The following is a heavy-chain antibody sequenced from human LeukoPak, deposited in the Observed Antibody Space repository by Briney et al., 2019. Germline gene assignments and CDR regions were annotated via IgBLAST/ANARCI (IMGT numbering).Heavy chain of an antibody. D-gene: IGHD3-16*02. CDR1: GCSISSYY. V-gene: IGHV4-59*01. CDR3: ARVPSDRPFGGVIAYFDY. Sequence: SETLSFTCTVSGCSISSYYWSWIRQPPGKGLEWIGYIYYSGSTNYNPSLKSRVTISVDTSKNQFSLKLSSVTAADTAVYYCARVPSDRPFGGVIAYFDYWGQGTLVTVSS. CDR2: IYYSGST. J-gene: IGHJ4*02.